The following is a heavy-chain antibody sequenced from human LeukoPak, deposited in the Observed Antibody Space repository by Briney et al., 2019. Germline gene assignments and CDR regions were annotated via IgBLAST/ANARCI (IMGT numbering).Heavy chain of an antibody. CDR2: LSGSGAST. V-gene: IGHV3-23*01. Sequence: PGGSLRLSCAASGFTFSSYAMNWVRQAPGKGLEWVSALSGSGASTYYAGSVKGRFTISRDNSKNTLYLQMNSLRGEDTAVYYCAKDLNWAFDYWGQGTLVTVSS. CDR1: GFTFSSYA. CDR3: AKDLNWAFDY. J-gene: IGHJ4*02. D-gene: IGHD1-1*01.